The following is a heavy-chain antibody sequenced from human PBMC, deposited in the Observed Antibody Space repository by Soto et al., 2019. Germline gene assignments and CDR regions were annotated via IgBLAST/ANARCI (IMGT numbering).Heavy chain of an antibody. Sequence: EVQLAESGGGSVQPGGSLRLSCVASGFRFDDYAMHWVRQRPGKGLEWVSGINWNSDTIGYDDSVKGRFIVSRDNAEGSLLLQMSSLRAEDTAIYFCAMSNSNDLYYHFESWGQGTPVTVSS. CDR1: GFRFDDYA. V-gene: IGHV3-9*01. CDR3: AMSNSNDLYYHFES. CDR2: INWNSDTI. J-gene: IGHJ4*02. D-gene: IGHD3-10*01.